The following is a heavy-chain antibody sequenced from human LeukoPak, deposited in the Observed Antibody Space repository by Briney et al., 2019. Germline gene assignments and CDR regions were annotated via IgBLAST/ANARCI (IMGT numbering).Heavy chain of an antibody. D-gene: IGHD1-26*01. Sequence: GGSLRLSCAASVFTFNNYAMSWVRQARGKGLVWGSAISTSGGSTYYVDSVKGRFTISRDNSKNTLHLQMTSLRAEDTAVYFCAKKYSGSYYAHFDYWGQGTLVTVSS. CDR3: AKKYSGSYYAHFDY. CDR1: VFTFNNYA. CDR2: ISTSGGST. J-gene: IGHJ4*02. V-gene: IGHV3-23*01.